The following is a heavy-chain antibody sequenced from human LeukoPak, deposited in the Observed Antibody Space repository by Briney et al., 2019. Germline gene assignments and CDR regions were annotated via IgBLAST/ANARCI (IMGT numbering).Heavy chain of an antibody. D-gene: IGHD3-16*01. CDR1: GGSISSHY. CDR2: IYYSGST. V-gene: IGHV4-59*11. J-gene: IGHJ5*02. CDR3: ARESRGGGLNNWFDP. Sequence: PSETLSLTCTVSGGSISSHYWSWVRQPPGKGLEWIGYIYYSGSTKYDPSLKSRVTISADTSKNQFSLKLSSVTAADTAVYYCARESRGGGLNNWFDPWGQGTLVTVSS.